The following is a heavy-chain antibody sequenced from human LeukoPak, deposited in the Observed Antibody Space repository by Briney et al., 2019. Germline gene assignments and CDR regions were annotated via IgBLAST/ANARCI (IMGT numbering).Heavy chain of an antibody. Sequence: ASVKVSCKASGYTFTSYAFHWVRQAPGQRLEWMGWINVDNGNTKYSQKFQGRVTFTRDTSASTAYMELSSLISEDTAVYYCARVNSFEVGSYGYFDYWGQGTLVTDSS. CDR1: GYTFTSYA. J-gene: IGHJ4*02. CDR3: ARVNSFEVGSYGYFDY. V-gene: IGHV1-3*01. CDR2: INVDNGNT. D-gene: IGHD1-26*01.